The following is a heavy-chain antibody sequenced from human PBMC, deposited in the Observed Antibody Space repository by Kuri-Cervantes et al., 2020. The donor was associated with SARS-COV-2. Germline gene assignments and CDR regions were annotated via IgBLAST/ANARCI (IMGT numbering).Heavy chain of an antibody. D-gene: IGHD2/OR15-2a*01. CDR2: MNPNSGNT. V-gene: IGHV1-8*02. Sequence: ASVKVSCKASGYTFTSYDINWVRQATGQGLEWMGWMNPNSGNTGYAQKFQGRVTMTRNTSVSTAYMELSSLRSEDTAAYYCARQYFKRSGDYSYYMDVWGKGTMVTVSS. J-gene: IGHJ6*03. CDR1: GYTFTSYD. CDR3: ARQYFKRSGDYSYYMDV.